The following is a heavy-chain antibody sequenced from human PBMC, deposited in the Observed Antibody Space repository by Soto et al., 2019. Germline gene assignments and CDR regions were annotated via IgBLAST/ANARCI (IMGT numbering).Heavy chain of an antibody. V-gene: IGHV1-18*01. CDR3: ARDLTIVPATHPRLENYGMDV. Sequence: ASVKVSCKASGYTFTSYGISWVRQAPGQGLEWMGWISAYNGHTRFVQRFQGRVTMTTDTSTKTAYMELRNLRSDDTAHYYCARDLTIVPATHPRLENYGMDVWG. D-gene: IGHD2-2*01. CDR1: GYTFTSYG. J-gene: IGHJ6*02. CDR2: ISAYNGHT.